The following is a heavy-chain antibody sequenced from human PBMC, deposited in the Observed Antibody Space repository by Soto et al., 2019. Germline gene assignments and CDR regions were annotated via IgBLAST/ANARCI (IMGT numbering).Heavy chain of an antibody. J-gene: IGHJ6*02. CDR2: ISSSGSTI. D-gene: IGHD5-18*01. CDR1: GFTFSSYE. CDR3: ARDFQWIKLWPPGGMDV. Sequence: GGSLRLSCAASGFTFSSYEMNWVRQAPGKGLEWVSYISSSGSTIYYADSVKGRFTISRDNAKNSLYLQMNSLRAEDTAVYYCARDFQWIKLWPPGGMDVWGQGTTVTVSS. V-gene: IGHV3-48*03.